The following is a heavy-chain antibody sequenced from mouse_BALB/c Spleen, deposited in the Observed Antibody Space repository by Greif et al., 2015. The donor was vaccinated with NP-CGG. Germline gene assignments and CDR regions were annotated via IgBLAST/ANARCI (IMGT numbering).Heavy chain of an antibody. CDR3: ARGWYDDWYFDV. Sequence: VKLQESGAELARPGASVKLSCKASGYTFTSYWMQWVKQRPGQGLEWIGAIYPGDGDTRYTQKFKGKATLTADKSSSTAYMQLSSLASEDSAVYYCARGWYDDWYFDVWGAGTTVTVSS. V-gene: IGHV1-87*01. CDR2: IYPGDGDT. CDR1: GYTFTSYW. D-gene: IGHD2-14*01. J-gene: IGHJ1*01.